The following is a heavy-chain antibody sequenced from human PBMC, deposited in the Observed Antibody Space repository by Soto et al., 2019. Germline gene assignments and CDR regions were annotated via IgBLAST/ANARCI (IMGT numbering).Heavy chain of an antibody. D-gene: IGHD2-2*01. V-gene: IGHV3-74*01. J-gene: IGHJ4*02. CDR2: INNDGSST. CDR3: ARGGCNNISCLDY. Sequence: HRFSKTTENGLVWVSRINNDGSSTNYGDSVKGRFTISRDNAKNTLYLQMNSLRAEDTVVYYCARGGCNNISCLDYWGQGT.